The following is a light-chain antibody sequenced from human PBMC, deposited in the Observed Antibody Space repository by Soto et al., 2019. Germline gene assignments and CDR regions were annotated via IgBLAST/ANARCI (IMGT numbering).Light chain of an antibody. CDR1: QDISAY. Sequence: DIQLTQSRSFLSASIGDRVTITCRASQDISAYLAWYQQEPGKAPKLLIYAASTLQSGVPSRFSGSGSGAEFTLTISSLQPEDFASYYCQQLNTYPRTFGQGTKVEIK. CDR3: QQLNTYPRT. J-gene: IGKJ1*01. CDR2: AAS. V-gene: IGKV1-9*01.